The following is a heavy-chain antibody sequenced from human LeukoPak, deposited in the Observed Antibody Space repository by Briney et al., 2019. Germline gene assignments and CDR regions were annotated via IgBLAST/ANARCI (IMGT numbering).Heavy chain of an antibody. CDR2: IKHDESEI. D-gene: IGHD4-17*01. CDR1: GFTSSNYW. CDR3: ASLPYGDLTFDY. V-gene: IGHV3-7*02. Sequence: GGSLRLSCAASGFTSSNYWMAWLRQAPGKGLEWVANIKHDESEIYYVDSVRGRFTISRDNAKKSLYLQMNSLRADDTAVYYCASLPYGDLTFDYWGQGALVTVSS. J-gene: IGHJ4*02.